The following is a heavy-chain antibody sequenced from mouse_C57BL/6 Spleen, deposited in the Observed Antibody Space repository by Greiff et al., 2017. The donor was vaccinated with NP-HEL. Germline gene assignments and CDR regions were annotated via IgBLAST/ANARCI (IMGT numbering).Heavy chain of an antibody. CDR3: TSDYGPSFDY. D-gene: IGHD1-1*01. J-gene: IGHJ2*01. CDR2: IDPENGDT. Sequence: EVKLQQSGAELVRPGASVKLSCTASGFNIKDDYMHWVKQRPEQGLEWIGWIDPENGDTEYASKFQGKATITADTSSNTAYLQLSSLTSEDTAVYYCTSDYGPSFDYWGQGTTLTVSS. CDR1: GFNIKDDY. V-gene: IGHV14-4*01.